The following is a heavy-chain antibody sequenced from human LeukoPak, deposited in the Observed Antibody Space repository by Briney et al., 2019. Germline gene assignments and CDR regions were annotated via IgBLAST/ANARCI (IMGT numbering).Heavy chain of an antibody. CDR1: GASGSRGSSA. D-gene: IGHD5-24*01. V-gene: IGHV6-1*01. CDR2: TYYRSRWYN. Sequence: SHTLSLTCAISGASGSRGSSAWNWIRQSPPRGVEWLGRTYYRSRWYNDYAVSVKSRIRINPDTSKNQFCLQLNSVTPEDTAVYYCGRGLGWPYFDYWGQRTLVSVSS. CDR3: GRGLGWPYFDY. J-gene: IGHJ4*02.